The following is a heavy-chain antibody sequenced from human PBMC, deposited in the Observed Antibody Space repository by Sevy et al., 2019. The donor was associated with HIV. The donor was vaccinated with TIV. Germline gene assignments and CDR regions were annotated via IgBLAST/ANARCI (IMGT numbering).Heavy chain of an antibody. CDR1: GSGFRFDDYA. D-gene: IGHD5-18*01. CDR3: AKDTVPVGYRFDYQYTYYYGVDV. CDR2: ISWNGFST. V-gene: IGHV3-9*01. Sequence: GGSLRLSCVASGSGFRFDDYAMNWVRQAPGKGLEWVAGISWNGFSTGYGDSVKGRATISRDNAKNSVYLQMNNLRDEDTALYYCAKDTVPVGYRFDYQYTYYYGVDVWGQGTTVTVSS. J-gene: IGHJ6*02.